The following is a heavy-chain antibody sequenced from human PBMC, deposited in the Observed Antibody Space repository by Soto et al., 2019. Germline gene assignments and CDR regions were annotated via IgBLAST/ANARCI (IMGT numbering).Heavy chain of an antibody. CDR2: ISGSGSST. V-gene: IGHV3-23*01. Sequence: EVQLLESGGGLEQPGGSLRLSCAASGFTFSTYAMSWVRQAPGKGLEWVSGISGSGSSTYYADSVKGRFTISRDNSKNTLYLQMNSLRAEDTAVYYCAKADSSTPLYYFDYWVQGTLVTVSS. CDR3: AKADSSTPLYYFDY. CDR1: GFTFSTYA. D-gene: IGHD6-19*01. J-gene: IGHJ4*02.